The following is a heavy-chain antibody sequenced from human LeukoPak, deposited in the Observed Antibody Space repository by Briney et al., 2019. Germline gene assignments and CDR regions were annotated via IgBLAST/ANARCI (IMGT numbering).Heavy chain of an antibody. Sequence: SETLSLTCTVSGGSISSYYWSWIRQPPGKGLEWIGYIYYSGSTNYNPSLKSRVTISVDTSKNQFSLKLSSVTAADTAVYYCARRHCSGGSCPGDYYYYYGMDVWGQGTTVTVSS. V-gene: IGHV4-59*01. CDR1: GGSISSYY. D-gene: IGHD2-15*01. CDR3: ARRHCSGGSCPGDYYYYYGMDV. CDR2: IYYSGST. J-gene: IGHJ6*02.